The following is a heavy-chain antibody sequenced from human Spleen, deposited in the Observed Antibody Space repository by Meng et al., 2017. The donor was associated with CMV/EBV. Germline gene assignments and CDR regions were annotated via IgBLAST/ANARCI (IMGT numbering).Heavy chain of an antibody. Sequence: GESLKISCAASGFTFSSYSMNWVRQAPGKGLEWVAYISSSGNNIYYADSVKVRFTISRDNARNSLFLQMNSLRAEDTAVYYCARDFDFWRGYYTGIFDFWGQGILVTVSS. CDR2: ISSSGNNI. CDR3: ARDFDFWRGYYTGIFDF. V-gene: IGHV3-48*04. J-gene: IGHJ4*02. CDR1: GFTFSSYS. D-gene: IGHD3-3*01.